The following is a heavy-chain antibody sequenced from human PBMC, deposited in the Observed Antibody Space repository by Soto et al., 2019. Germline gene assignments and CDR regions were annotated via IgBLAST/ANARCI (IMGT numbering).Heavy chain of an antibody. J-gene: IGHJ4*02. D-gene: IGHD6-19*01. V-gene: IGHV4-34*01. Sequence: SETLSLTCAVYGASFSGYYWSLIRQPPGKGLEWIGEINHSGSTNYNPSLKSRITISVDTSKNQFSLKLSSVTAADTAMYYCARGGGGWYVDYWGQGTLVTVS. CDR1: GASFSGYY. CDR3: ARGGGGWYVDY. CDR2: INHSGST.